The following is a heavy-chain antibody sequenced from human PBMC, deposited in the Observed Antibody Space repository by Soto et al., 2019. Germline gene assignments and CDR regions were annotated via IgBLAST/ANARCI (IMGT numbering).Heavy chain of an antibody. V-gene: IGHV1-69*12. CDR3: ASGIQLWLRRINNGYAG. CDR1: GGTFSNYA. Sequence: QVQLVQSGAEVKKPESSVKVSCKAPGGTFSNYAISWVRQAPGQGLEWMGGIIAMFGTAYYAQRFQDRVTITADESTNTVYMELSSLRSEDTAVYFCASGIQLWLRRINNGYAGWGQGTLVTVSS. D-gene: IGHD5-18*01. CDR2: IIAMFGTA. J-gene: IGHJ4*02.